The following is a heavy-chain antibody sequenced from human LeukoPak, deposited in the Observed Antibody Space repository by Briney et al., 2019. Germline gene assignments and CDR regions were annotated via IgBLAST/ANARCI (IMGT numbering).Heavy chain of an antibody. CDR2: IYPTGST. CDR1: GGSVRSYW. D-gene: IGHD1-26*01. J-gene: IGHJ4*02. CDR3: ARQGYTVSYYFLDY. Sequence: ASETLSLTCTPSGGSVRSYWWGWVRQPPGKGLEWLGRIYPTGSTRFNPSLKSRLTLSIDTSTNQFSLKLTSVTAADTAVYFCARQGYTVSYYFLDYWSQGTLVTVSS. V-gene: IGHV4-4*07.